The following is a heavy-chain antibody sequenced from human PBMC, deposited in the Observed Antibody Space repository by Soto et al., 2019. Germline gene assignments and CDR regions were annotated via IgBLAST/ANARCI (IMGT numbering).Heavy chain of an antibody. V-gene: IGHV3-23*01. J-gene: IGHJ3*02. Sequence: GGSLRLSCAASGFTFSSYAMSWVRQAPGKGLEWVSAISGSGGSTYYADSVKGRFTISRDNSKNTLYLQMNSLRAEDTAVYYCAKDLRYFDWLLYVGAFDIWGQGTMVTVSS. D-gene: IGHD3-9*01. CDR2: ISGSGGST. CDR1: GFTFSSYA. CDR3: AKDLRYFDWLLYVGAFDI.